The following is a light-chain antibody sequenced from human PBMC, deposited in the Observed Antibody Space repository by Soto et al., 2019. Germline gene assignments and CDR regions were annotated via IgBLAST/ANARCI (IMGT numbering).Light chain of an antibody. Sequence: ILLTQSPATLSVSPGERVTLSCRAIQSLNSNLAWYQQRPGQAPRLLIYDTSTRATGIPARFSGSGSGTELTLTISSLQSEDFAVYYCQQYNNWWTFGQGTKVEIK. J-gene: IGKJ1*01. CDR3: QQYNNWWT. CDR1: QSLNSN. CDR2: DTS. V-gene: IGKV3-15*01.